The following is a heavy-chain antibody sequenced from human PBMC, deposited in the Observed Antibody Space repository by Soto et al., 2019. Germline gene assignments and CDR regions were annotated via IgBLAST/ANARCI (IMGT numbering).Heavy chain of an antibody. J-gene: IGHJ3*02. Sequence: QVQLQQWGAGLLKPSETLSLTCAVYGGSFSGYYWSWIRQPPGKGLEWIGEINHSGSTNYNPSLKNRGTIAVDTSKNQYSLKLSSVTAADTAVYYCARGIAVAGRGRAFDIWGQGTMVTVSS. CDR1: GGSFSGYY. D-gene: IGHD6-19*01. CDR3: ARGIAVAGRGRAFDI. CDR2: INHSGST. V-gene: IGHV4-34*01.